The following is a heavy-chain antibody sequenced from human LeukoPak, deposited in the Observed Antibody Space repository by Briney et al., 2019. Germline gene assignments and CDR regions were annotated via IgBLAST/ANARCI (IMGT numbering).Heavy chain of an antibody. D-gene: IGHD6-19*01. CDR2: ISSSSSYI. Sequence: GGSLRLSCTASGFTFSSYSMNWVRQAPGKGLEWVSSISSSSSYIYYADSVKGRFTISRDNAKNSLYLQMNSLRAEDTAVYYCARSRSRGWYYFDYWGQGTLVTVPS. V-gene: IGHV3-21*01. CDR3: ARSRSRGWYYFDY. J-gene: IGHJ4*02. CDR1: GFTFSSYS.